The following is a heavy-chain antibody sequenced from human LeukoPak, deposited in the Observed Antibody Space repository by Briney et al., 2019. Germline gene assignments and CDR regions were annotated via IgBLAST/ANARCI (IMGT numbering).Heavy chain of an antibody. CDR2: ISVNADST. J-gene: IGHJ4*02. CDR1: GFTFTTYT. D-gene: IGHD6-19*01. Sequence: GGSLRLSCAASGFTFTTYTMGWVRQVPGKGLEWFSAISVNADSTYYADSVKGRFTISRDNSKNTLYLQMNSLTAEDTAVYYCAKGWSGGWPYYFDYWGQGTLVTVSS. CDR3: AKGWSGGWPYYFDY. V-gene: IGHV3-23*01.